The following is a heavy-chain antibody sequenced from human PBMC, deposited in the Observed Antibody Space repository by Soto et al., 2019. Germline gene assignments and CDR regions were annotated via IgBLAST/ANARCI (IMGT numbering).Heavy chain of an antibody. J-gene: IGHJ6*02. D-gene: IGHD3-10*01. CDR1: GGTFSSYA. Sequence: SVKVSCKSSGGTFSSYAISCVRQAPGQGLEWMGGIIPIFGTANYAQKFQGRVTITADESTSTAYMELSSLRSEDTAVYYCARDFYPMVRGVITHYYYYGMDVWGQGTTVTVSS. CDR3: ARDFYPMVRGVITHYYYYGMDV. CDR2: IIPIFGTA. V-gene: IGHV1-69*13.